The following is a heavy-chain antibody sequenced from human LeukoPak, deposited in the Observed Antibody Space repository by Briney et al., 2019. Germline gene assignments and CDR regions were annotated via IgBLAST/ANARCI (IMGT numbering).Heavy chain of an antibody. D-gene: IGHD2-2*01. V-gene: IGHV4-31*03. CDR1: DDSITSGSYS. J-gene: IGHJ6*04. CDR3: ARDFPHRYCSSTSCLPGV. CDR2: IKNSGTT. Sequence: SQTLSLTCTVSDDSITSGSYSWSWIRHHPGKGLEWIGYIKNSGTTHYNPSLKSRVTISVDTSKNQFSLKMTSVTAADTAVYYCARDFPHRYCSSTSCLPGVWGKGTTVTVSS.